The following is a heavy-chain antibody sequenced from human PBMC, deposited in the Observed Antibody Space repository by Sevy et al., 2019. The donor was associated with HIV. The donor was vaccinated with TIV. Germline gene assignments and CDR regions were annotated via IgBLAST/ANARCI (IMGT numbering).Heavy chain of an antibody. D-gene: IGHD2-15*01. J-gene: IGHJ4*02. Sequence: GGSLRLSCTASGFTFSSYSMNWVRQAPGKGLEWVSSISFSSNYIYYADSVRGRFTISRDNAKNSLYLHMDSLRDEDTALYYCARAAIVARDYFDFWGQGTLVTVSS. V-gene: IGHV3-21*01. CDR1: GFTFSSYS. CDR3: ARAAIVARDYFDF. CDR2: ISFSSNYI.